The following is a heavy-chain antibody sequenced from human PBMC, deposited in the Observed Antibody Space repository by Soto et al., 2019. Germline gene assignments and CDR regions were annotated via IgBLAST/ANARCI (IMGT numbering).Heavy chain of an antibody. V-gene: IGHV3-21*01. CDR2: ISSSSSYI. J-gene: IGHJ5*02. CDR1: GFTFSSYS. CDR3: ARVYYYDSSGQVDNWFDP. Sequence: GGSLRLSCAASGFTFSSYSMNWVRQAPGKGLEWVSSISSSSSYIYYADSVKGRFTISRDNAKNSLYLQMNSLRAEDTAVYYCARVYYYDSSGQVDNWFDPWGQGTLVTVSS. D-gene: IGHD3-22*01.